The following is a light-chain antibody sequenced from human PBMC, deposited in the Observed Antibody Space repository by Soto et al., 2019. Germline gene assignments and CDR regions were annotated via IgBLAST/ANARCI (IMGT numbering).Light chain of an antibody. V-gene: IGLV2-23*02. CDR1: SSDVGSYNL. CDR3: CSYAGSSTFDVV. Sequence: QSVLTQPASVSGSPGQSITISCTGTSSDVGSYNLVSWYQQHPGKAPKLMIYEVSKRPSGVSNRFSGSNSGNTASLTISGLQAEDEADYYCCSYAGSSTFDVVFGGGTKLTVL. CDR2: EVS. J-gene: IGLJ2*01.